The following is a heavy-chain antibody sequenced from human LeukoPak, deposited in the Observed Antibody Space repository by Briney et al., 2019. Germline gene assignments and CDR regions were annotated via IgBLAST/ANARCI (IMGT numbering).Heavy chain of an antibody. CDR1: GFTFSRYS. CDR2: ISSSSSSI. CDR3: ASSLGGATSTDY. J-gene: IGHJ4*02. Sequence: GGSLRLSCAASGFTFSRYSMKWVREAPGKGGEWVTSISSSSSSISYADSVKGRFTISRDNAKNSLYLQMNSLRAEDTAVYYCASSLGGATSTDYWGQGTLVTVSS. D-gene: IGHD2-21*01. V-gene: IGHV3-21*01.